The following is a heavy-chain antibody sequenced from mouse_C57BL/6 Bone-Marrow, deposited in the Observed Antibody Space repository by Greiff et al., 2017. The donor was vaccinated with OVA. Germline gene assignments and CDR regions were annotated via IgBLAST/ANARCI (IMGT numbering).Heavy chain of an antibody. CDR2: IDPETGGT. D-gene: IGHD1-1*01. V-gene: IGHV1-15*01. CDR3: TVYYYGSSFHYDV. CDR1: GYTFTDYE. J-gene: IGHJ1*03. Sequence: QVQLKQSGAELVRPGASVTLSCKASGYTFTDYEMHWVKQTPVHGLEWIGAIDPETGGTAYNQKFKGKAILTADKSSSTAYMELRSLTSEDSAVYYCTVYYYGSSFHYDVWGTGTTVTVSS.